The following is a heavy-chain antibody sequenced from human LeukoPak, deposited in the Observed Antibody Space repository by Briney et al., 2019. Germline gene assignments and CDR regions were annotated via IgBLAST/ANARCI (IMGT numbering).Heavy chain of an antibody. D-gene: IGHD3-10*01. CDR2: IYYSGST. J-gene: IGHJ6*04. Sequence: SETLSLTCTVSGGSISGYYWNWIRQPPGKGLEWIGYIYYSGSTDYNPSLKSRVTISIDTSKSQFSLKLSSVTAADTAVYYCARRSSGYYYYGLDVWGKGTTVTVSS. CDR3: ARRSSGYYYYGLDV. V-gene: IGHV4-59*01. CDR1: GGSISGYY.